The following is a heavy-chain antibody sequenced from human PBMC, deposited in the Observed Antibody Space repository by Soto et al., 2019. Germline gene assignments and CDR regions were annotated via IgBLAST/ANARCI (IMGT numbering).Heavy chain of an antibody. J-gene: IGHJ4*02. CDR2: INHSGST. CDR3: ARGAIEYSSSSLDY. D-gene: IGHD6-6*01. Sequence: TSETLSLTCAVYGGSFSGYYWSWIRQPPGKGLEWIGEINHSGSTNYNPSLKSRVTIPVDTSKNQFSLKLSSVTAADTAVYYCARGAIEYSSSSLDYWGQGTLVTVSS. CDR1: GGSFSGYY. V-gene: IGHV4-34*01.